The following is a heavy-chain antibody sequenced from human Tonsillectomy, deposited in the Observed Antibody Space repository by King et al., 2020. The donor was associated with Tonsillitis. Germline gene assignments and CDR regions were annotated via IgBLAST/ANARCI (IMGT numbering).Heavy chain of an antibody. CDR3: AQMEFWSGYFEYFDF. CDR1: GFSLSNARMG. J-gene: IGHJ4*02. D-gene: IGHD3-3*01. CDR2: IFSIYEK. Sequence: VTLKESGPVLVKPTETLTLTCTVSGFSLSNARMGVSWIRQPPGKALEWLAHIFSIYEKSYSTSLKSRLTISKDTSKSQVVLTMTNMDPVDTATYYCAQMEFWSGYFEYFDFWGQGTLVTVSS. V-gene: IGHV2-26*01.